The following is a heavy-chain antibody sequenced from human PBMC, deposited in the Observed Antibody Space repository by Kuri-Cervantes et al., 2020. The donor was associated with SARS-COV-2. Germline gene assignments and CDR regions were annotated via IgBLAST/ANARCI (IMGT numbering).Heavy chain of an antibody. J-gene: IGHJ4*02. CDR2: IRYDGSNK. CDR1: GFTFSSYG. V-gene: IGHV3-30*02. CDR3: ARAQYYYDSSGPTDY. Sequence: GGSLRLSCAASGFTFSSYGMHWVRQAPGKGLEWVAFIRYDGSNKYYADSVKGRFTISRDNAKNSLYLQMNSLRAEDTAVYYCARAQYYYDSSGPTDYWGQGTLVTVSS. D-gene: IGHD3-22*01.